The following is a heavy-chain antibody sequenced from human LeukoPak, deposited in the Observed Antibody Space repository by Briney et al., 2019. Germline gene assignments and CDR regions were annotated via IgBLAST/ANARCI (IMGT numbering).Heavy chain of an antibody. Sequence: ASVKVSCKASGYTFTSYYMHWVRQAPGQGLEWMGWISGYNGNTNYAEKVQGRVTMTADTSSTTVYMELRSLTSDDTAMYYCAREKGSGWYFFDSWGQGTPVTVSS. V-gene: IGHV1-18*04. CDR3: AREKGSGWYFFDS. CDR1: GYTFTSYY. J-gene: IGHJ4*02. CDR2: ISGYNGNT. D-gene: IGHD6-19*01.